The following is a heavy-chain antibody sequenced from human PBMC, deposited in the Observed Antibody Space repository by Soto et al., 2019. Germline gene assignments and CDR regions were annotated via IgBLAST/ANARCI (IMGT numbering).Heavy chain of an antibody. CDR1: GYTLSEVS. J-gene: IGHJ5*02. CDR3: VIAAYCSGATCYSDYNWFDP. V-gene: IGHV1-24*01. Sequence: RASVKVSCKVSGYTLSEVSIHWVRQTPGKGLEWMGGFDPENDETSYAQKFQGRVTLTEDTSTDTAYLELSSLRSEDTAIYYCVIAAYCSGATCYSDYNWFDPWGQGTLVTVSS. CDR2: FDPENDET. D-gene: IGHD2-15*01.